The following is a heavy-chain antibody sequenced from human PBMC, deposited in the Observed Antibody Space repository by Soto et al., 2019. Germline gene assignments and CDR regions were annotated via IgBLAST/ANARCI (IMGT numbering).Heavy chain of an antibody. D-gene: IGHD3-10*02. J-gene: IGHJ6*02. Sequence: SVKGSCKASGYTFTSYGISWVRQAPGQGLEWMGWISAYNGNTNYAQKLQGRVTMTTDTSTSTAYMELRSLRSDDTAVYYCARDGSYYYVGSGTHDGMDVWGQGTTVTVYS. V-gene: IGHV1-18*01. CDR1: GYTFTSYG. CDR3: ARDGSYYYVGSGTHDGMDV. CDR2: ISAYNGNT.